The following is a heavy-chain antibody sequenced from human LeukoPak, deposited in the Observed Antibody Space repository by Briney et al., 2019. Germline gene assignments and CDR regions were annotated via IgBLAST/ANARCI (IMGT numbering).Heavy chain of an antibody. CDR1: GFTFSSYA. CDR3: AGLDTAMITSSDY. V-gene: IGHV3-23*01. Sequence: GGSLRLSCAVSGFTFSSYAMSWVRQAPERGLEWVSAISSSGSITYYVDSVKGRFTISRDNSKSMLYLQMNSLRAEDTAVYYCAGLDTAMITSSDYWGQGTLVTVSS. D-gene: IGHD5-18*01. CDR2: ISSSGSIT. J-gene: IGHJ4*02.